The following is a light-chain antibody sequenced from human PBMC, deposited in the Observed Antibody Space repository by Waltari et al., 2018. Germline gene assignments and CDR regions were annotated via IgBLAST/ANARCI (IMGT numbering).Light chain of an antibody. CDR3: CSYAGSYTFGV. CDR1: SSDVGGYNY. CDR2: EVN. J-gene: IGLJ2*01. Sequence: QSALTQPRSVSGSPGQSVTISCTGTSSDVGGYNYVSWYQPPPGKPPKLIIYEVNKRPSGVPVRFSGSKSGNTASLTISGLQAEDEADYYCCSYAGSYTFGVFGGGTKVTVL. V-gene: IGLV2-11*01.